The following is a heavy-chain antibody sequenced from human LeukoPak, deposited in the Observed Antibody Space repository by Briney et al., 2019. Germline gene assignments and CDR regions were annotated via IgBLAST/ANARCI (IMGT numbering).Heavy chain of an antibody. J-gene: IGHJ3*02. D-gene: IGHD3-10*01. V-gene: IGHV1-2*02. CDR2: INPNSGGT. CDR1: GYTFTGYY. Sequence: ASVKVSCKASGYTFTGYYMHWVRQAPGQGLEWMGWINPNSGGTNYAQKLQGRVTMTTDTTTSTAYVELRSLRSDDTAVYYCAREGRGSLRYFDIWGQGTMVTVSS. CDR3: AREGRGSLRYFDI.